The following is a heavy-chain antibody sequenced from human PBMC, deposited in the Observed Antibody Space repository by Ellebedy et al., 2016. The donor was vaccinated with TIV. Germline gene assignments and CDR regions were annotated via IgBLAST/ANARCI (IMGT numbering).Heavy chain of an antibody. V-gene: IGHV3-74*01. CDR1: GFTFSSYW. D-gene: IGHD6-6*01. CDR2: INSDGSTT. CDR3: TYSSSCDY. Sequence: GESLKISCAASGFTFSSYWMNWVRQVPGKGLVWVSRINSDGSTTNYADSVKGRFTISRDNSKKTLDLQMNSLRAEDTALYYCTYSSSCDYWGQGTLVTVSS. J-gene: IGHJ4*02.